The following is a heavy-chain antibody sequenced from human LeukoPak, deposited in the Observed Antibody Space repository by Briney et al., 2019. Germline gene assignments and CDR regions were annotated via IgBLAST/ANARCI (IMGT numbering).Heavy chain of an antibody. D-gene: IGHD3-16*02. J-gene: IGHJ3*02. CDR3: ARDSGLITFGGVIVIPPSDAFDI. CDR2: IWYDGSNK. Sequence: PGGSLRLSCAASGFTFSSYGMHWVRQAPGKGLEWVAVIWYDGSNKYYADSVKGRFTISRDNSKNTLYLQMNSLRAEDTAVYYCARDSGLITFGGVIVIPPSDAFDIWGQGTMVTVSS. V-gene: IGHV3-33*01. CDR1: GFTFSSYG.